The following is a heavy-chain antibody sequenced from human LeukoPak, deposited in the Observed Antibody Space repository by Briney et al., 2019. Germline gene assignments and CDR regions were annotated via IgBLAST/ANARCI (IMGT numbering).Heavy chain of an antibody. CDR2: INHSGST. CDR3: ARVVSGSYRLDY. Sequence: SETLSLTCAVYGGSFSGYYWSWIRQPPGKGLEWIGEINHSGSTNYNPSLKSRVTISVDTSKNQFSLKLSSVTAADTAVYYCARVVSGSYRLDYWGQGTLVTSPQ. J-gene: IGHJ4*02. V-gene: IGHV4-34*01. CDR1: GGSFSGYY. D-gene: IGHD1-26*01.